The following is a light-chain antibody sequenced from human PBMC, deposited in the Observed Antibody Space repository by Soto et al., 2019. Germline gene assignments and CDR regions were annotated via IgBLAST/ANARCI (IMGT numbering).Light chain of an antibody. J-gene: IGKJ2*01. V-gene: IGKV1-5*01. CDR2: DVS. CDR1: QSVSRC. CDR3: QQYNIFPVT. Sequence: DIQMTQSPSTLSASVGDRVTITCRASQSVSRCLAWYQQQPGKAPKVLINDVSSLQCGAPSRFSGSGSESDFTLTIISLQPDDFATYSCQQYNIFPVTFGQGTKLEF.